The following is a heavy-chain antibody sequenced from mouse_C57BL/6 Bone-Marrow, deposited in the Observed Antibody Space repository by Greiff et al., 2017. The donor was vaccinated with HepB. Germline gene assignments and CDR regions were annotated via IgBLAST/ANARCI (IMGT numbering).Heavy chain of an antibody. CDR3: TRSYGNYAMDY. CDR1: GFTFSSYA. CDR2: ISDGGSYT. D-gene: IGHD2-1*01. V-gene: IGHV5-4*03. Sequence: EVKLMESGGGLVKPGGSLKLSCAASGFTFSSYAMSWVRQTPEKRLEWVATISDGGSYTYYPDNVKGRFTISRENAKNNLYLQMSHLKSEDTAMYYCTRSYGNYAMDYWGQGTSVTVSS. J-gene: IGHJ4*01.